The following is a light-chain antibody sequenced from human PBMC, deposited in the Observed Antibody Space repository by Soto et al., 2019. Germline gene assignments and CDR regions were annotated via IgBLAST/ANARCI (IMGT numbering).Light chain of an antibody. Sequence: DIVMTQSPDSLAVSLGERATINCKSSRCDLYNSNTKNYLASYQQKPGQPPQLLIYWASTRESGVPDRFSGSGSETAFTLTISSLQAEDVAVYDCHHYDTAHLNFGKGTKLEIK. CDR3: HHYDTAHLN. CDR1: RCDLYNSNTKNY. CDR2: WAS. V-gene: IGKV4-1*01. J-gene: IGKJ2*01.